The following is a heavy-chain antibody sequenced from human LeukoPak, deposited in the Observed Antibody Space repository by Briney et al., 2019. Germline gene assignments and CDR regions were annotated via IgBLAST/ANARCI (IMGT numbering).Heavy chain of an antibody. V-gene: IGHV3-30*04. CDR2: ISYDGSNK. D-gene: IGHD2-15*01. J-gene: IGHJ4*02. CDR3: ARAGYCSGGSCYFQPYFDY. CDR1: GFTFSSYA. Sequence: QTGGSLRLSCAASGFTFSSYAMHWVRQAPGKGLEWVAVISYDGSNKYYADSVKGRFTISRDNSKNTLYLQMNSLRAEDTAVYYCARAGYCSGGSCYFQPYFDYWGQGTLVTVSS.